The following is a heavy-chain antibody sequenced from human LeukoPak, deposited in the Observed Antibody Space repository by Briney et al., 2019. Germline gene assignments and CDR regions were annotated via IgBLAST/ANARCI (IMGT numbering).Heavy chain of an antibody. D-gene: IGHD6-13*01. J-gene: IGHJ4*02. Sequence: PGGSLRLSCAASGFTVSSNYMSWVRQAPGKGLEWVSVIYSGGSTYYADSVKGRFTISRDNSKNTLYLQMNSLRAEDTAVYYCAREGTNKNAGTPYFDYWGQGTLVTVSS. V-gene: IGHV3-66*01. CDR2: IYSGGST. CDR3: AREGTNKNAGTPYFDY. CDR1: GFTVSSNY.